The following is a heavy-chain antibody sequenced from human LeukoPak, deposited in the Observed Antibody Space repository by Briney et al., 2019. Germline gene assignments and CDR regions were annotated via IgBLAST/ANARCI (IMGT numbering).Heavy chain of an antibody. CDR1: SGSISSSY. D-gene: IGHD6-13*01. CDR3: ARGPYSSRYDY. Sequence: SETLSLTCTVSSGSISSSYWSWIRQPPGKGLEWIGYIYYSGSTNYNPSLKSRVTMSVDTSKNQFSLNLSSVTAADTAVYYCARGPYSSRYDYWGQGTVVTVSS. J-gene: IGHJ4*02. V-gene: IGHV4-59*01. CDR2: IYYSGST.